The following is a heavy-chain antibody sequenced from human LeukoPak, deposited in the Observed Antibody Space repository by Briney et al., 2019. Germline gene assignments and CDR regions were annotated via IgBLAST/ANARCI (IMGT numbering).Heavy chain of an antibody. V-gene: IGHV1-2*06. Sequence: GASVKASCKASGYTFTGYYMHWVRQAPGQGLEWIGRINPNSGGTNYAQKFQGRVTMTRDTSISTAYMELSRLRSDDTAVYYCARAKGNYYDSSGYYDGLYWFDPWGQGTLVTVSS. J-gene: IGHJ5*02. D-gene: IGHD3-22*01. CDR2: INPNSGGT. CDR1: GYTFTGYY. CDR3: ARAKGNYYDSSGYYDGLYWFDP.